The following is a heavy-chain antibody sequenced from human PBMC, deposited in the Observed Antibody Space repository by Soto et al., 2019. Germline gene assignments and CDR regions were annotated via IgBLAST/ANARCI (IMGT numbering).Heavy chain of an antibody. CDR3: ARHRFTSGSDYFYY. CDR2: INPRNGDE. V-gene: IGHV1-2*02. CDR1: GYTFTDYN. J-gene: IGHJ4*02. Sequence: ASVKVSCKTSGYTFTDYNLHWVRQAPGQGLEWMGSINPRNGDEVSPQKFQARVTMTRVASTTTAYMELIRLTSPDTAVYYCARHRFTSGSDYFYYCGQGTVVTVSS. D-gene: IGHD1-1*01.